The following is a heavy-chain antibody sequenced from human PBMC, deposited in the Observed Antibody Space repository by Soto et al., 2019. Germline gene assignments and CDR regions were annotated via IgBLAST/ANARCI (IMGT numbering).Heavy chain of an antibody. J-gene: IGHJ4*01. CDR2: INPGSDVT. CDR3: ARVAGHTPGRFD. V-gene: IGHV1-2*02. Sequence: GASVKVSCKASGYTFTGYYMHWVRQAPGQGLEWMGWINPGSDVTNQAQKFQGRVTMTRDTSITTTYMERNSLTSGDKAVYYCARVAGHTPGRFD. CDR1: GYTFTGYY. D-gene: IGHD3-10*01.